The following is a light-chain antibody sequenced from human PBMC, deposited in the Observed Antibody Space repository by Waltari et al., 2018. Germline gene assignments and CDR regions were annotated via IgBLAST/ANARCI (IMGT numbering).Light chain of an antibody. CDR3: QQGHTAPWT. Sequence: DIQMTQSPSSLSASVRDRVTITCRASQDIGSWLTWYQQKPGKAPKLLIFASSNLGKGVPPRFSGSGSGADYTLAISSVQPDDFATYYCQQGHTAPWTFGQGTRLEIK. CDR1: QDIGSW. J-gene: IGKJ1*01. CDR2: ASS. V-gene: IGKV1-5*01.